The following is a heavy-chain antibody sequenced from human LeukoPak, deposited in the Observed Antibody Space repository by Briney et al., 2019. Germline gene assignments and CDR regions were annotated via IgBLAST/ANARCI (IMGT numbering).Heavy chain of an antibody. CDR3: ARRTTSLDAFDF. CDR2: IYHSGST. Sequence: SETLSLTCAVSGGSISSSNWWSWVRQPPGKGLEWIGEIYHSGSTNYNPSLKSRVTISADKSKNQFSLNLSSVTAADTAIYYCARRTTSLDAFDFWSQGTMGTVSS. J-gene: IGHJ3*01. D-gene: IGHD1-14*01. CDR1: GGSISSSNW. V-gene: IGHV4-4*02.